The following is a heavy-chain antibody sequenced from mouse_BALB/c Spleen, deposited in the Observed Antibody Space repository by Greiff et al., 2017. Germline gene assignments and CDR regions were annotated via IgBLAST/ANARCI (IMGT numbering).Heavy chain of an antibody. CDR3: ANYYYRSSHCAMDY. CDR2: IDPANGNT. CDR1: GFNIKDTY. D-gene: IGHD1-1*01. Sequence: VQLKESGAELVKPGASVKLSCTASGFNIKDTYMHWVKQRPEQGLEWIGRIDPANGNTKYDPKFQGKATITADTSSNTAYLQLSSLTSEDTAVYYCANYYYRSSHCAMDYWGQGTSVTVSS. V-gene: IGHV14-3*02. J-gene: IGHJ4*01.